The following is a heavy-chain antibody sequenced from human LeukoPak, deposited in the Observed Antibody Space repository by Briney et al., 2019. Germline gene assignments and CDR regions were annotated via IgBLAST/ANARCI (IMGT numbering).Heavy chain of an antibody. V-gene: IGHV4-39*01. J-gene: IGHJ4*02. CDR2: IYYSGST. D-gene: IGHD3-3*01. CDR1: GGSISSSSYY. Sequence: SETLSLTCTGSGGSISSSSYYWGWIRQPPGKGLEWIGSIYYSGSTYYNPSLKSRVTISVDTSKNQFSLKLSSVTAADTAVYYCARSSKGTVFWSGYEYYFDYWGQGTLVTVSS. CDR3: ARSSKGTVFWSGYEYYFDY.